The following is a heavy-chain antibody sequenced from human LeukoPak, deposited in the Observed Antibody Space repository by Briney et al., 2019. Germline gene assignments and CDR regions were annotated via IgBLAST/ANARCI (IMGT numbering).Heavy chain of an antibody. V-gene: IGHV4-34*01. D-gene: IGHD5-18*01. J-gene: IGHJ6*03. CDR3: ARTAEGGYTYDYFYYYYMDV. Sequence: SETLSLTCAVYGGSFSGYYWSWIRQPPGKGLEWIGEINHSGSTNYNPSLKSRVTISVDTSKNQFSLKLSSVTAADTAVYYCARTAEGGYTYDYFYYYYMDVWGKGTTVTISS. CDR2: INHSGST. CDR1: GGSFSGYY.